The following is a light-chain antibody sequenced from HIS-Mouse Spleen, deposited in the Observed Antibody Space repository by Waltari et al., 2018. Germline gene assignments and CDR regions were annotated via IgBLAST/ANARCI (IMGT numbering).Light chain of an antibody. CDR3: NSRDSSGNHVV. Sequence: SSELTQDPAVSVALGQTVRITCQGDSLRSYYASWYQQKPGQAPVLVIYGKNNRPSGVPDRCSGSSSGNTASLTITGAPAEDEADYYCNSRDSSGNHVVFGGGTKLTVL. V-gene: IGLV3-19*01. CDR1: SLRSYY. J-gene: IGLJ2*01. CDR2: GKN.